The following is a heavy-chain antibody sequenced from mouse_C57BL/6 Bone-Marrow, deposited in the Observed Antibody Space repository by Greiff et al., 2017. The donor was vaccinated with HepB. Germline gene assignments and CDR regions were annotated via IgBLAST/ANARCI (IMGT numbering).Heavy chain of an antibody. V-gene: IGHV1-69*01. Sequence: QVQLQQPGAELVMPGASVKLSCKASGYTFTSYWMHWVKQRPGQGLEWIGEIDPSDSYTNYNQKFKGKSTLTVDKSSSTAYMLLSSLTSEDSAVYYCARLYYYAMDYWGQGTSVTVSS. J-gene: IGHJ4*01. CDR1: GYTFTSYW. CDR2: IDPSDSYT. CDR3: ARLYYYAMDY.